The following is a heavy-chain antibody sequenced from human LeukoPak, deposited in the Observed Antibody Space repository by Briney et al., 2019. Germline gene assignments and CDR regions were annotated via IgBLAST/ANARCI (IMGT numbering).Heavy chain of an antibody. J-gene: IGHJ4*02. D-gene: IGHD3-22*01. V-gene: IGHV3-21*06. CDR3: ARDRGLVVFDY. Sequence: NTGGSLRLSCAASGFTFTSYTINWVRQAPGKGLEWVSSISSSANIYYADPVKGRFAISRDNAKNSVYLQMNSLRAEDTAVYYCARDRGLVVFDYWGQGTLVTVSS. CDR2: ISSSANI. CDR1: GFTFTSYT.